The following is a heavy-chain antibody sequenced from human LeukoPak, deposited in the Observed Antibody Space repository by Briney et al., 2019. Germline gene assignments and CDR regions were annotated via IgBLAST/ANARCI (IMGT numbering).Heavy chain of an antibody. J-gene: IGHJ4*02. CDR2: IYPAGSTA. V-gene: IGHV5-51*01. CDR3: ARHPKSLYSGYESDY. D-gene: IGHD5-12*01. Sequence: GESLKTSCNASGYSFTTYLIGWVRPLPGKGLGGMGIIYPAGSTAHYSPAFQGQVTISVDKSINTAYLQWSRPKASDTAMYYGARHPKSLYSGYESDYWGQGTLVTVSS. CDR1: GYSFTTYL.